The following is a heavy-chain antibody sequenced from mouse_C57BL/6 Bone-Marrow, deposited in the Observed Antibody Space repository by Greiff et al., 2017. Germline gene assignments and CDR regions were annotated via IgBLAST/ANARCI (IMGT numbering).Heavy chain of an antibody. Sequence: VQLQQSGAELVKPGASVKLSCKASGYTFTSYWMHWVKRRPGQGLEWIGMIHPNSGSTNYNEKFKSKATLTVDKSSSTAYMQLSSLTSEDSAVYYCARNRMGGYWGQGTTLTVSS. CDR3: ARNRMGGY. CDR1: GYTFTSYW. V-gene: IGHV1-64*01. D-gene: IGHD2-14*01. J-gene: IGHJ2*01. CDR2: IHPNSGST.